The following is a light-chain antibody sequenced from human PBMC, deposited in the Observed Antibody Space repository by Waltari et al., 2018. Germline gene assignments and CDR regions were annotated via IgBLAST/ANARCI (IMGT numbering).Light chain of an antibody. Sequence: QSALTQPPSASGSPGQSVTISCTGTSSDVGGYNYVPWYQQHPGKAPKLLIYEVNKRPSGVPDRFSGSKSANTASLTVSGLQAEDEADYYCSSYAGSNNWVFGGGTMLTVL. J-gene: IGLJ3*02. V-gene: IGLV2-8*01. CDR3: SSYAGSNNWV. CDR2: EVN. CDR1: SSDVGGYNY.